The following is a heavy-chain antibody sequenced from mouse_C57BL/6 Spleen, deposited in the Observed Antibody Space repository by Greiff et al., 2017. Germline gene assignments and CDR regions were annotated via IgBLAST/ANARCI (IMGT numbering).Heavy chain of an antibody. CDR2: IWSGGST. J-gene: IGHJ4*01. CDR1: GFSLTSYG. CDR3: ARNFGDYDGGAEGLDY. D-gene: IGHD2-4*01. V-gene: IGHV2-2*01. Sequence: VQLQQSGPGLVQPSQSLSITCTVSGFSLTSYGVHWVRQSPGKGLEWLGVIWSGGSTDYNAAFISRLSISKDNSKSQVFFKMNSLQADDTAIYYCARNFGDYDGGAEGLDYWGQGTSVTVSS.